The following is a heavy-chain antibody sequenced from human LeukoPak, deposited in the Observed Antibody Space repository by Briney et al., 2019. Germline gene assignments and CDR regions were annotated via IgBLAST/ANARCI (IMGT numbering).Heavy chain of an antibody. J-gene: IGHJ4*02. D-gene: IGHD1-26*01. CDR3: AKSGGYGLIDY. V-gene: IGHV4-39*01. CDR1: GVSISSSSYY. CDR2: IYSSGST. Sequence: PSETLSLTCNVSGVSISSSSYYWGWIRQPPGKGLEWIGSIYSSGSTYYNSSLKSRVTISIDTSKNQFSLRLNSVTAADTAMYFCAKSGGYGLIDYWGQGTLVTVSS.